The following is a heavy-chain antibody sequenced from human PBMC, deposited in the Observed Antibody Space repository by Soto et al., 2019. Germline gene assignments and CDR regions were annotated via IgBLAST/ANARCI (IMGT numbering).Heavy chain of an antibody. Sequence: QVQLQQSGPGLVKPSQTLSLTCAISGESVSTNSATWDWIRQSPSRGLEWLGRTYYRSKWYHDYAVSGKGRITINGDTSNNQPPLRLNSVTPDDTAVYYCARLIGDSWLDSWGQGPLVTVSS. D-gene: IGHD2-8*01. CDR3: ARLIGDSWLDS. V-gene: IGHV6-1*01. J-gene: IGHJ5*01. CDR1: GESVSTNSAT. CDR2: TYYRSKWYH.